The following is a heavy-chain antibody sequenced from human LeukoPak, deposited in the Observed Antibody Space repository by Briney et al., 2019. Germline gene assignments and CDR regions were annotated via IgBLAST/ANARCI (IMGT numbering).Heavy chain of an antibody. CDR3: ARDPRVLWFGEPAYMDV. J-gene: IGHJ6*03. CDR2: INPSGGST. D-gene: IGHD3-10*01. CDR1: GYTFTSCY. V-gene: IGHV1-46*01. Sequence: ASVKVSCKASGYTFTSCYMHWVRQAPGQGLEWMGIINPSGGSTSYAQKFQGRVTMTRDTSTSTVYMELSSLRSEDTAVYYCARDPRVLWFGEPAYMDVWGKGTTVTISS.